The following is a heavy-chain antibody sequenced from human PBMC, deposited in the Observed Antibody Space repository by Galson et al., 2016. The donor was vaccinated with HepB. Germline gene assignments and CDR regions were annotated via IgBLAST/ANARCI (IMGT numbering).Heavy chain of an antibody. CDR3: ARSSPYYYGSGSPFDP. D-gene: IGHD3-10*01. Sequence: ALVKPTQTLTLTCTFSGFSLSTSGMCVSWIRQPPGKALEWLAFIDWDDDKYYSTSLKTRLTISKDTSNNQVVLTMTNMDPADTATYYCARSSPYYYGSGSPFDPWGQGTLVTVSS. V-gene: IGHV2-70*01. CDR2: IDWDDDK. J-gene: IGHJ5*02. CDR1: GFSLSTSGMC.